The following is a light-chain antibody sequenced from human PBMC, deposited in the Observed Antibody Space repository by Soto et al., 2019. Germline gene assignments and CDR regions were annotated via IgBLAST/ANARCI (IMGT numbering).Light chain of an antibody. CDR1: SSDFGAHNC. Sequence: QSALTQPASVSGPPGQSITISCTGASSDFGAHNCVSWYQQHPDKAPKLIIFDVSNRPSGVSNRFSGSKSGNTASLTISGLQAEDEADYYCTSYPNRTTRVFGAGTKLTVL. V-gene: IGLV2-14*03. J-gene: IGLJ1*01. CDR3: TSYPNRTTRV. CDR2: DVS.